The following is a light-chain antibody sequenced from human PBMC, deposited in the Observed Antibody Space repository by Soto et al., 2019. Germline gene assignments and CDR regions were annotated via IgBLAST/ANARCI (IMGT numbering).Light chain of an antibody. V-gene: IGKV3-20*01. CDR2: DVF. CDR1: QSLSNNY. J-gene: IGKJ1*01. Sequence: EIVLTQSPGTLSLSPGERATLSCRASQSLSNNYLAWYQQKPGQAPRLLIYDVFNRAPGIPDRFSGSGSGTDFTLTINRLEPEDFAIYYCQQYGNSPWTFGQGTKVEIK. CDR3: QQYGNSPWT.